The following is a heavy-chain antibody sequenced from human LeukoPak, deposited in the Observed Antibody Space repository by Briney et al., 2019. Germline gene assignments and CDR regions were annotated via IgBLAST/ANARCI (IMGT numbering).Heavy chain of an antibody. CDR1: GFTLSSYA. CDR3: AKACCYGLGRYYTSDC. Sequence: GGSLRLSCPASGFTLSSYAIGCVRQAPGDVLEWVSAIITRVGSTYYASSMKERFTIHRHHSKNTLYLQINSLRAKHTAVYYCAKACCYGLGRYYTSDCWGAGALVTVS. J-gene: IGHJ4*02. D-gene: IGHD3-10*01. CDR2: IITRVGST. V-gene: IGHV3-23*01.